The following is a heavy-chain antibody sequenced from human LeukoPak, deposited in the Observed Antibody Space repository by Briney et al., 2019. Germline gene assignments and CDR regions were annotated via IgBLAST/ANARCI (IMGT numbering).Heavy chain of an antibody. CDR2: ISSSSSYI. V-gene: IGHV3-21*01. D-gene: IGHD5-18*01. CDR1: GFTFSSYS. J-gene: IGHJ4*02. CDR3: ARVRVQLWLAPDY. Sequence: GGSLRLSCAASGFTFSSYSMNWVRQAPGKGLEGVSFISSSSSYIYYADSVKGRFTISRDNAKNSLYLQMNSLRAEDTAVYYCARVRVQLWLAPDYWGQGTLVTVSS.